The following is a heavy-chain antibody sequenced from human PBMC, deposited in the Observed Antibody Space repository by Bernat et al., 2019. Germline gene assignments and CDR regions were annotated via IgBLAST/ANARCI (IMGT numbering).Heavy chain of an antibody. CDR3: AGGDGTGSTTNYSPRLLEFDY. J-gene: IGHJ4*01. Sequence: QVQLQQWGAGLLKPSETLSLTCAVYGGSFSGYYWCWIRQPPGKGLEWSGEINHSGSTNYNPRLKSRVTISVKTSKNKLTMKLSSLTAADRAVYYCAGGDGTGSTTNYSPRLLEFDYWDEETLVTVS. CDR1: GGSFSGYY. D-gene: IGHD1-7*01. CDR2: INHSGST. V-gene: IGHV4-34*01.